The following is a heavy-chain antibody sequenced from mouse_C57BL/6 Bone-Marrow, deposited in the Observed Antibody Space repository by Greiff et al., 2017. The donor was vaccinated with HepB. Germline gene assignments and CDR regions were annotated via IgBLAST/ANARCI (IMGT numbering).Heavy chain of an antibody. V-gene: IGHV1-64*01. CDR3: ARPLYDGYYSD. Sequence: QVQLQQPGAELVKPGASVKLSCKASGYTFTSYWMHWVKQRPGQGLEWIGMIHPNSGSTNYNEKFKSKATLTVDKSSSTAYMQLSSLTSEDSAVYYCARPLYDGYYSDWGQGTTLTVSS. CDR2: IHPNSGST. J-gene: IGHJ2*01. D-gene: IGHD2-3*01. CDR1: GYTFTSYW.